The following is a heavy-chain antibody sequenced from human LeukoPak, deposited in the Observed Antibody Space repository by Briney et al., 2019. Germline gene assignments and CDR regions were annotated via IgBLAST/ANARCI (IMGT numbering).Heavy chain of an antibody. Sequence: PSETLSLTCTVSGGSISSSSYYWGWVRQPPGKGLEWFGSIYYSGSTYYNPHSKILFTISVHTSKNQFSLTLSFVTAADWALYYCARHGRYYDILTGYWYDNAFDIWGERTMVTVSS. V-gene: IGHV4-39*01. CDR1: GGSISSSSYY. CDR3: ARHGRYYDILTGYWYDNAFDI. J-gene: IGHJ3*02. CDR2: IYYSGST. D-gene: IGHD3-9*01.